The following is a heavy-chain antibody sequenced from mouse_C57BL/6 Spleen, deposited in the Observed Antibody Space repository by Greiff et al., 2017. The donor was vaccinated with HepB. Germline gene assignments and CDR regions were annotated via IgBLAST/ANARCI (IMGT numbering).Heavy chain of an antibody. D-gene: IGHD3-2*02. V-gene: IGHV1-81*01. CDR2: IYPRSGNT. J-gene: IGHJ4*01. CDR1: GYTFTSYG. Sequence: VQLQQSGAELARPGASVKLSCKASGYTFTSYGISWVKQRTGQGLEWIGEIYPRSGNTYYNEKFKGKATLTADKSSSTAYMELRSLTSEDSAVYFCASDSSGYGDYYAMDYWGQGTSVTVSS. CDR3: ASDSSGYGDYYAMDY.